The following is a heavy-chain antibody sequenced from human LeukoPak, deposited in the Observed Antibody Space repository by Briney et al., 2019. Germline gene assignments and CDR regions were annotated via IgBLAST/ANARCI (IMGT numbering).Heavy chain of an antibody. V-gene: IGHV4-38-2*02. Sequence: SETLSLTCTVSGYSISSGYYWGWVRQPPGKGLEWIGSIYHSGSTYYNPSLKSRATISLDTSKNQFSLNLSSVTVADTAVYYCARDRLSLGAFDIWGPGTTVIVSS. CDR2: IYHSGST. J-gene: IGHJ3*02. CDR3: ARDRLSLGAFDI. CDR1: GYSISSGYY. D-gene: IGHD3-16*01.